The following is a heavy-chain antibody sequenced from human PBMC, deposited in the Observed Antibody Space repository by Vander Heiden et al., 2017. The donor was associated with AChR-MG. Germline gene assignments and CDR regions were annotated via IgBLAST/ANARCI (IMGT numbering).Heavy chain of an antibody. J-gene: IGHJ3*02. Sequence: EVQLLESGGGLVQPGGSLRLSCAASGFTFSSYAMRWVRQAPGKGLEWVSAISGSGGSTYYADSVKGRFTISRDNSKNTLYLQMNSLRAEDTAVYYCAKDRLMSYDSSGYFHDAFDIWGQGTMVTVSS. CDR2: ISGSGGST. CDR3: AKDRLMSYDSSGYFHDAFDI. V-gene: IGHV3-23*01. CDR1: GFTFSSYA. D-gene: IGHD3-22*01.